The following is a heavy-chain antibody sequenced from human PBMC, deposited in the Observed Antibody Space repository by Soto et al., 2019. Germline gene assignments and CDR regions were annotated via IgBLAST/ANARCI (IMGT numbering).Heavy chain of an antibody. V-gene: IGHV4-4*02. CDR1: GESINSSHG. D-gene: IGHD3-3*02. CDR2: ISHSGIT. J-gene: IGHJ4*02. Sequence: PSETLSLTCAVSGESINSSHGWNWVRQPPGKGLEWIVQISHSGITNYNPSLTSRVTISVDKSKKNFSLKLTSVTAADTAVYYCAARHFWSRPWTDTRLDYWGQGTLVTASS. CDR3: AARHFWSRPWTDTRLDY.